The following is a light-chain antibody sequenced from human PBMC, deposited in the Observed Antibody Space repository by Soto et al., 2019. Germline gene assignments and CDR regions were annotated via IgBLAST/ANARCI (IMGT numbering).Light chain of an antibody. CDR3: QQSYSTLYT. CDR1: QSISSY. CDR2: AAS. Sequence: DIQMTQTPSSLSASVGDRVTITCRASQSISSYLNWYQQKPGKAPKLLIYAASSLQSGVPSRFSGSGSGTGFTLTISSLQPEDFATYYCQQSYSTLYTFGQGTKLEI. J-gene: IGKJ2*01. V-gene: IGKV1-39*01.